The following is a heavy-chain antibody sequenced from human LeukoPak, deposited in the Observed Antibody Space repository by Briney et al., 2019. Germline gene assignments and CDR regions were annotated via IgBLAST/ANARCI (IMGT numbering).Heavy chain of an antibody. CDR3: ARGDEGGAFDI. CDR1: GGTFSSYA. Sequence: SVKVSCKASGGTFSSYAISWVRQAPGQGLEWMGRIIPILGIANYAQKFQGRVTITADKSTSTAYMELSSLRSEDTAVYYCARGDEGGAFDIWGQGTMVTVSS. J-gene: IGHJ3*02. V-gene: IGHV1-69*04. CDR2: IIPILGIA.